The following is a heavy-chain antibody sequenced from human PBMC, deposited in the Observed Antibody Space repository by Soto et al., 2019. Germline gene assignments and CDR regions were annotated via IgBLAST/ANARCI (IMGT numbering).Heavy chain of an antibody. D-gene: IGHD5-18*01. CDR3: ASNSDGYTFYAY. V-gene: IGHV4-30-4*01. CDR1: GGSISSGDYY. Sequence: QVQLQESGPGLVKPSQTLSLTCTVSGGSISSGDYYWSWIRQPPGKGLEWIGYIYYSGSTYYNPSIKSGVTISVDTSKNQFSLKLSSVTAADTAVYYCASNSDGYTFYAYWGQGTLVTVSS. CDR2: IYYSGST. J-gene: IGHJ4*02.